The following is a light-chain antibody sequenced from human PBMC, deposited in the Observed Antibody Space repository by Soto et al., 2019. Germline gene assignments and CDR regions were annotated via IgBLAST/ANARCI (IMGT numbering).Light chain of an antibody. V-gene: IGKV1-39*01. CDR3: QQYNSYPWT. CDR1: QSIDSY. CDR2: AAS. Sequence: DIQMTQSPSSLSASVGDRVTITCRTSQSIDSYLNWYQEKPGKAPNLLMYAASSLQIGVQSRFSGSGSGTEFTLTISSLQPDDFATYYCQQYNSYPWTFGQGTKVEIE. J-gene: IGKJ1*01.